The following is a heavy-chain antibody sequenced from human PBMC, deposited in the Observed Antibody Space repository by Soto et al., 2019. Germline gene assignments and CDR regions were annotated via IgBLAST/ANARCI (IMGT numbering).Heavy chain of an antibody. J-gene: IGHJ4*02. V-gene: IGHV3-33*01. D-gene: IGHD3-3*01. CDR1: GFTFRSYG. Sequence: QVELVESGGGVVQPGRSLRLSCEASGFTFRSYGMSWVRQAPGKGLEWVAVLWPDGSHETYADSVKGRFTISRDNSKNTVFLQMNSQRAEDTAVYYCARSTLEWLLVFDFWGQGTQVTVSS. CDR2: LWPDGSHE. CDR3: ARSTLEWLLVFDF.